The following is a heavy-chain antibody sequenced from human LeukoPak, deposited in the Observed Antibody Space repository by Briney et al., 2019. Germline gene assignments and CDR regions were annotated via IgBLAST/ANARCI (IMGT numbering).Heavy chain of an antibody. J-gene: IGHJ3*02. CDR3: VRDGANWEEPNDAFDT. D-gene: IGHD1-26*01. V-gene: IGHV4-4*07. Sequence: PSETMSRSCAVSGASITSCYWSWVRQSAGKGLGWIGRLYTTGTTNYNPSLKSRVTMSGDSSKNQLSLTLTSVTTADTAVYYCVRDGANWEEPNDAFDTWGHGTMLTVSS. CDR2: LYTTGTT. CDR1: GASITSCY.